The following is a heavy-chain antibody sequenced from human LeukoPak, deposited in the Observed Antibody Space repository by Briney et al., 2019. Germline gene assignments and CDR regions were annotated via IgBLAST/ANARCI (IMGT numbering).Heavy chain of an antibody. J-gene: IGHJ4*02. Sequence: GGSLRLSCAASGFTFSDYYMSWIRQAPGKGLEWVAVISYDGSNKYYADSVKGRFTISRDNSKNTLYLQMNSLRAEDTAVYYCAKVAYYYDSSGYSSLGDYWGQGTLVTVSS. CDR1: GFTFSDYY. CDR2: ISYDGSNK. CDR3: AKVAYYYDSSGYSSLGDY. D-gene: IGHD3-22*01. V-gene: IGHV3-30*18.